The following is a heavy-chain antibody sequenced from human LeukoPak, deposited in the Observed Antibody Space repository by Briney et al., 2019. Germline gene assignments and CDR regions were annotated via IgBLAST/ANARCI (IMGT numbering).Heavy chain of an antibody. Sequence: ASVKVSCKTSGYSFSDFHINWVRQAPGQGLEWMGMIYPRDGSTSYAQKFQGRVTVTRDTSTSTVHMELSGLRSEDTAVYYCARDQEGFDYWGQGTLVTVSS. J-gene: IGHJ4*02. V-gene: IGHV1-46*01. CDR3: ARDQEGFDY. CDR2: IYPRDGST. CDR1: GYSFSDFH.